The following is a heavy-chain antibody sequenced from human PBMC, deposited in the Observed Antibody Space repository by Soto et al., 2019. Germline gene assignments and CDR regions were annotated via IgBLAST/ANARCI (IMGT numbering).Heavy chain of an antibody. D-gene: IGHD5-18*01. J-gene: IGHJ4*02. V-gene: IGHV3-21*01. CDR3: ARDQPGYSYGYGLGY. CDR1: GFTFSSYS. CDR2: ISSSSSYI. Sequence: EVQLVESGAGLVKPGGSLRLSCAASGFTFSSYSMNWVRQAPGNGLEWVSSISSSSSYIYYADSVKGRFTISRDNAKNSLYLQMNTLRAEDTAVYYCARDQPGYSYGYGLGYWGQGTLVTVSS.